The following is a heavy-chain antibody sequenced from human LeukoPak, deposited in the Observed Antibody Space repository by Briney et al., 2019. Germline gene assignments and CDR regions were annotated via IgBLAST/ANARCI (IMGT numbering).Heavy chain of an antibody. D-gene: IGHD1-26*01. J-gene: IGHJ4*02. Sequence: GGSLSLSCAASGFPFSSYWMHWVRQAPGKGLVWVSRIDSDGSSTSYADSVKGRFTISRDNAKNTLYLQMNSLRAEDTAVYYCARDRSGSYFDYWGQGTLVTVSS. V-gene: IGHV3-74*01. CDR3: ARDRSGSYFDY. CDR1: GFPFSSYW. CDR2: IDSDGSST.